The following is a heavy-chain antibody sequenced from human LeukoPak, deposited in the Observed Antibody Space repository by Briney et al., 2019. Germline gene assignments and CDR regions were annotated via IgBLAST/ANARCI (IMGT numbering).Heavy chain of an antibody. J-gene: IGHJ6*02. CDR2: IYTGGTT. D-gene: IGHD2-21*01. V-gene: IGHV3-53*01. Sequence: GGSLRLSCAASGFTVSSNYMSWVRQAPGKGLEWGSVIYTGGTTYYADSVKGRFTISRDNSKNTLFLQMNSLRAEDTAVYFCARGSVVAIGPHGVWGQGTTVTVSS. CDR3: ARGSVVAIGPHGV. CDR1: GFTVSSNY.